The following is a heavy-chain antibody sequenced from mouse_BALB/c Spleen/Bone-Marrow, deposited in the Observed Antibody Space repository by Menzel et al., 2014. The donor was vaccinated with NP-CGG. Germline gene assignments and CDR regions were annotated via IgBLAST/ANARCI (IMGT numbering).Heavy chain of an antibody. J-gene: IGHJ2*01. D-gene: IGHD1-2*01. CDR2: IYPGDGDT. CDR1: GYAFXAYW. Sequence: VQLQESGAELVRPGSSVKISCKASGYAFXAYWMNWVKQRPGQGLEWIGQIYPGDGDTNYNGKFKGKATLTAGKSSSTAYMQLSSLTSEDSAVYFCTRSTATFDYWGQGTTLTVSS. V-gene: IGHV1-80*01. CDR3: TRSTATFDY.